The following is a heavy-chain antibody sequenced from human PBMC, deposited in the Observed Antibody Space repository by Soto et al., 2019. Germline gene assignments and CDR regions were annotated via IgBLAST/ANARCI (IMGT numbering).Heavy chain of an antibody. V-gene: IGHV1-8*01. CDR1: GYTFNSYD. Sequence: QVQLVQSGAEVKKPGASVKVSCKASGYTFNSYDINWVRQATGQGLEWMGWINPSSANTGHAQKFQGRVTITRDTSISTAYMELSSLTSDDTAVYYCARVTTTFVWFDPWGQGTLVTVSS. D-gene: IGHD3-22*01. CDR3: ARVTTTFVWFDP. J-gene: IGHJ5*02. CDR2: INPSSANT.